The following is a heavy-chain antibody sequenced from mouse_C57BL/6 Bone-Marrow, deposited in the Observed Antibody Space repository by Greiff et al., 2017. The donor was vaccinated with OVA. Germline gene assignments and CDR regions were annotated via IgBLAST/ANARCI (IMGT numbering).Heavy chain of an antibody. J-gene: IGHJ2*01. D-gene: IGHD2-5*01. V-gene: IGHV5-2*01. CDR1: EYEFPSHD. CDR2: INSDGGIT. Sequence: EVHLVESGGGLVQPGESLKLSCESNEYEFPSHDMSWVRKTPEKRLELVAAINSDGGITYYPDTMERRFIISRDNTKKTLYLQMSSLRSEDTAVYYCARGGDRNYVRWYFDYWGQGTTLTVSA. CDR3: ARGGDRNYVRWYFDY.